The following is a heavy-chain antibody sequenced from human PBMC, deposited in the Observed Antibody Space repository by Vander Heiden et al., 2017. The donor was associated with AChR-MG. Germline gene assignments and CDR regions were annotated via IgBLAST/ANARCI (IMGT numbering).Heavy chain of an antibody. J-gene: IGHJ4*02. CDR3: ARDGDY. Sequence: QVQLVESGGGVVQPGRSLGLSCAASGFTFSNYGMHWVRQAPGKGLEWVAVIGYDGSNKYYADSVKGRFTISRDNSKNTLYLQMNNLRAEDTAVYYCARDGDYWGQGTLVTVSS. V-gene: IGHV3-33*01. CDR2: IGYDGSNK. CDR1: GFTFSNYG.